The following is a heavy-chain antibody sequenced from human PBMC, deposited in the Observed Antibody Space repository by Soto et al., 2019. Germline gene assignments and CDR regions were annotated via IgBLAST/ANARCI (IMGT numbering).Heavy chain of an antibody. CDR3: ARDPDYSNYVYGMDV. Sequence: QVQLVQSGAEVKKPGSSVKVSCKASGGTFSSYAISWVRQAPGQGLEWMGGIIPIFGTANYAQEFQGRVTITADESTRTAYMELSSLRSEDTAVYYCARDPDYSNYVYGMDVWGQGTTVTVSS. CDR1: GGTFSSYA. J-gene: IGHJ6*02. CDR2: IIPIFGTA. V-gene: IGHV1-69*12. D-gene: IGHD4-4*01.